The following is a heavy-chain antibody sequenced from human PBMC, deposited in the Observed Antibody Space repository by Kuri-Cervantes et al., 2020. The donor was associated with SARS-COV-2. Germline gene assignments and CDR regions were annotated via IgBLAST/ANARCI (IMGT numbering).Heavy chain of an antibody. Sequence: ASVKVSCKASGYTFTNYAMNWVRQAPGQGLEWLGWVDTNTFIATYAQGFTGRFVFSLDTSVSTAYLQISSLKAEDTAMYYCARDRDSDYWGQGTLATFSS. CDR3: ARDRDSDY. CDR2: VDTNTFIA. J-gene: IGHJ4*02. CDR1: GYTFTNYA. V-gene: IGHV7-4-1*02.